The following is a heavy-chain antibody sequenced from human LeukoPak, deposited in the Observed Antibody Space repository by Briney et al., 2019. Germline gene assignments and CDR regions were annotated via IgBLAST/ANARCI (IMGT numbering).Heavy chain of an antibody. D-gene: IGHD1-26*01. CDR1: GYTFTGYY. V-gene: IGHV1-2*02. CDR3: ARGSGNPGVGFDP. Sequence: GASVKVSCKASGYTFTGYYMHWVRQAPGQGLGWMGWINPNSGGTNYAQKFQGRVTMTRDTSISTAYMELSRLRSDDTAVYYCARGSGNPGVGFDPWGQGTLVTVSS. J-gene: IGHJ5*02. CDR2: INPNSGGT.